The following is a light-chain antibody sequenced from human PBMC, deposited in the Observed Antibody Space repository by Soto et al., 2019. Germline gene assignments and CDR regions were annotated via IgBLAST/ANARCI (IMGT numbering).Light chain of an antibody. CDR1: RSNIGDNA. Sequence: QSVLTQPPSVSEAPWQRVTISCSGSRSNIGDNAVNWYQQLPGKAPRLLIYYDDLLPSGVSDRFSGSKFGTSASLAISGLQSEDEADYYCAAWDDSLNGVVFGRGTKLTVL. CDR3: AAWDDSLNGVV. V-gene: IGLV1-36*01. J-gene: IGLJ2*01. CDR2: YDD.